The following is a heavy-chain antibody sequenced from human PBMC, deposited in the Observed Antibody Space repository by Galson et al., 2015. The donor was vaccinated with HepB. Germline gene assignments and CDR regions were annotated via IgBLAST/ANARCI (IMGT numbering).Heavy chain of an antibody. V-gene: IGHV3-23*01. D-gene: IGHD2-2*01. CDR2: ISGSGGST. CDR1: GFTFSSYA. J-gene: IGHJ5*02. CDR3: AKDRGCSSTSCYGDWFDP. Sequence: SLRLSCPASGFTFSSYAMSWVRQAPGKGLEWVSAISGSGGSTYYADSVKGRFTISRDNSKNTLYLQMNSLRAEDTAVYYCAKDRGCSSTSCYGDWFDPWGQGTLVTVSS.